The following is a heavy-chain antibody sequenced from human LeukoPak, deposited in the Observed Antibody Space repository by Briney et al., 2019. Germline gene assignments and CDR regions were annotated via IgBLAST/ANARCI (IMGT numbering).Heavy chain of an antibody. Sequence: ASETLSLTCTVSGGSISSYYWSWIRQPAGKGLEWIGRIYTSGTTNHKPSLKSRVTMSVDTSKNQFSLKLSSVTAADTAVYYCARQQWGRNFDYWGQGTLVTVSS. CDR2: IYTSGTT. J-gene: IGHJ4*02. D-gene: IGHD6-19*01. V-gene: IGHV4-4*07. CDR1: GGSISSYY. CDR3: ARQQWGRNFDY.